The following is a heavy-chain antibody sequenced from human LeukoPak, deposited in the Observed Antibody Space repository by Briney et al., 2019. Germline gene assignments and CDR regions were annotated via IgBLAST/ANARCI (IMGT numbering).Heavy chain of an antibody. CDR1: GFTFSSYA. Sequence: GGSLRLSCAASGFTFSSYAMSWVRQAPGKGLEWVSAISGSGGSTYYADSVKGRFTIPRDNSKNTLYLQMNSLRAEDTAVYYCAKIGFGELSFDYWGQGTLVTVSS. J-gene: IGHJ4*02. D-gene: IGHD3-10*01. CDR3: AKIGFGELSFDY. CDR2: ISGSGGST. V-gene: IGHV3-23*01.